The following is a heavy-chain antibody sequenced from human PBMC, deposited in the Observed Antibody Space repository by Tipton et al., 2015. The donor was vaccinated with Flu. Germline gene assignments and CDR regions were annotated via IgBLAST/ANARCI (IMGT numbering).Heavy chain of an antibody. D-gene: IGHD5-24*01. Sequence: PGLVKPSETLSLICAVSNYSISSAYYWGWIRQPPGKGLEWIGCISHSGRTYYNPSLRSRVTISVDTSRNQFSLKLSSVTAADTAVYYCARDSPFGDGYIGHWGQGTLVTVSS. CDR1: NYSISSAYY. CDR2: ISHSGRT. V-gene: IGHV4-38-2*02. J-gene: IGHJ4*02. CDR3: ARDSPFGDGYIGH.